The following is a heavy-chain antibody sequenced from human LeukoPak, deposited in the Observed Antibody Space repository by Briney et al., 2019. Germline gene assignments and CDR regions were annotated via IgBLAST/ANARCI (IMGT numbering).Heavy chain of an antibody. CDR1: GFTFSDYY. CDR3: AREAEPAAIWLYYYYMDV. D-gene: IGHD2-2*01. Sequence: GGSLRLSCAASGFTFSDYYMSWIRQAPGKGLEWVSYISSSGSTIYYADSVKGRFTISRDNAKNSLYLQMNSLRAEDTAVYYCAREAEPAAIWLYYYYMDVWGKGTTVTVSS. V-gene: IGHV3-11*01. J-gene: IGHJ6*03. CDR2: ISSSGSTI.